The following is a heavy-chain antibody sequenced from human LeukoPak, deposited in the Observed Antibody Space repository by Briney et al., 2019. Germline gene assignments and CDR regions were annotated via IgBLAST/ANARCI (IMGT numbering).Heavy chain of an antibody. Sequence: ASVKVSCKASGYTFTGYYMHWVRQAPGQGLEWMGWINPNSGGTNYAQKFQGRVTMTRDTSISTAYMELSRLRSDDTAVYYCARERGVTYYYGSGSYISSALDIWGQGTMVTVSS. CDR1: GYTFTGYY. V-gene: IGHV1-2*02. CDR2: INPNSGGT. D-gene: IGHD3-10*01. J-gene: IGHJ3*02. CDR3: ARERGVTYYYGSGSYISSALDI.